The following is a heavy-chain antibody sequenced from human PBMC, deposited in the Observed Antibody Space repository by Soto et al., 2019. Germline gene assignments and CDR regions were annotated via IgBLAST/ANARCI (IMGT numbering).Heavy chain of an antibody. V-gene: IGHV1-69*18. CDR1: GDTFSSFG. J-gene: IGHJ4*02. CDR2: IIPIFGTT. D-gene: IGHD5-12*01. Sequence: QVQLVQSGAEVKKPGSSVKVSCTASGDTFSSFGYTWVRLAPGHGLEWVGTIIPIFGTTHSAPKFQDRVTITADEYRSTAYMELASLRSDDTGIYYCARDAIGYDSGGPRGDYWGQGSL. CDR3: ARDAIGYDSGGPRGDY.